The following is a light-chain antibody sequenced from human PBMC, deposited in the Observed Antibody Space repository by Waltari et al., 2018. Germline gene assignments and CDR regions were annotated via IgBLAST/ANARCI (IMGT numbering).Light chain of an antibody. CDR1: SLRTSY. V-gene: IGLV3-19*01. J-gene: IGLJ3*02. Sequence: SSELTQDPAVSVALGQTARFTCQGYSLRTSYASWYQVKPGQAPVLVIFGKDKRPSGIPDRISGHSSGTTSSLTITGAQAEDEADYYCSSRMLFAGGTKVTVL. CDR3: SSRML. CDR2: GKD.